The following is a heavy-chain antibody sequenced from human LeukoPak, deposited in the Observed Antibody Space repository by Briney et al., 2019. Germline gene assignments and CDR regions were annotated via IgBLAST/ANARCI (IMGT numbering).Heavy chain of an antibody. CDR2: IRSSSSYT. Sequence: GGSLRLSCAASGFTFSSYSMNWDRQAPGKGLEWVSSIRSSSSYTYYADSVKGRFSICTDNSTNTMYLQINSLRAEDTSVYYCASQYYYDSSSYYYAAAFDYWGQGTLVTVSS. J-gene: IGHJ4*02. CDR3: ASQYYYDSSSYYYAAAFDY. D-gene: IGHD3-22*01. V-gene: IGHV3-21*01. CDR1: GFTFSSYS.